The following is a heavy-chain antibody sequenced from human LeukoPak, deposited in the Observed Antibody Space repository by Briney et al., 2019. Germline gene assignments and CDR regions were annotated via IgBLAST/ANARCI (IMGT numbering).Heavy chain of an antibody. CDR3: ARETGGAAARDWFDP. V-gene: IGHV3-48*03. CDR1: GFTFSSYE. CDR2: ISGSGNI. D-gene: IGHD6-13*01. Sequence: GGSLRLSCAASGFTFSSYEMNWVRQAPGKGLEWISYISGSGNIYYADSVKGRFTISRDNAKNSLYLQMNSLRAEDTAVYYCARETGGAAARDWFDPWGQGTLVTVS. J-gene: IGHJ5*02.